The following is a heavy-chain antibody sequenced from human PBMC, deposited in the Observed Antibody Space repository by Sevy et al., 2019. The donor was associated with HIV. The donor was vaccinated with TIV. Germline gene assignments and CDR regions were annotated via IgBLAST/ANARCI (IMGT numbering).Heavy chain of an antibody. J-gene: IGHJ4*02. CDR1: GYTFVTYG. V-gene: IGHV1-18*01. Sequence: ASVKVSCKTSGYTFVTYGISWVRQVPGQGPQWMGWISGNDGSTREAQIFQDRVTMTTDRTTSTAYMEVRRLRSDDTDVYYCVRDANYDSESSGYPFDDWGQGTLVTVSS. D-gene: IGHD3-22*01. CDR3: VRDANYDSESSGYPFDD. CDR2: ISGNDGST.